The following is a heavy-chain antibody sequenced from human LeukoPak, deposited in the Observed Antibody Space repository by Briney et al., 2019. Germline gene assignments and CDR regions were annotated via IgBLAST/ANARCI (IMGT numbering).Heavy chain of an antibody. Sequence: PGRSLRLSCAASGFTFSRYGMHWVRQAPGKGLEWISAISSGGGSTYYIDSVKGRFTISRDNSKNTLFLQVNSLRVEDSAVYYCAKLPVAGLYFDYWGQGTQVTVSP. J-gene: IGHJ4*02. CDR3: AKLPVAGLYFDY. CDR1: GFTFSRYG. V-gene: IGHV3-23*01. CDR2: ISSGGGST. D-gene: IGHD6-19*01.